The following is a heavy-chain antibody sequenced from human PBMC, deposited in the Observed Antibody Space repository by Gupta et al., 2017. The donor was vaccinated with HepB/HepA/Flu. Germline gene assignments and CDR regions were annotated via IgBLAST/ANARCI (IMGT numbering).Heavy chain of an antibody. J-gene: IGHJ4*02. CDR3: ARRAARSGATGLYFDY. D-gene: IGHD6-6*01. CDR1: GGSFSGYY. Sequence: QVQLQQWGAGLLKPSETLSLTCAVYGGSFSGYYWSWIRQPPGKGLEWIGEINHSGSTNYNPSLKSRVTISVDTSKNQCSLKRSSVTAAETAVYYCARRAARSGATGLYFDYGCQGTLVTVYS. V-gene: IGHV4-34*01. CDR2: INHSGST.